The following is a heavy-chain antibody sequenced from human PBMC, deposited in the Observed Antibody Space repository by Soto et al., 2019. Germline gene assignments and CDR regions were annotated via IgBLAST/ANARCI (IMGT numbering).Heavy chain of an antibody. CDR1: GFTFSRHA. CDR2: ISENSGGT. Sequence: EVQLLESGGGLVQPGGSLRLSCAASGFTFSRHAMTWVRQAPGKGLEWVSSISENSGGTYYADSAKGRFTISRDNSKNMLYVQMNSRRAEDTALYYCARKPNGFDSWGQGPLVVVSS. V-gene: IGHV3-23*01. J-gene: IGHJ5*01. CDR3: ARKPNGFDS.